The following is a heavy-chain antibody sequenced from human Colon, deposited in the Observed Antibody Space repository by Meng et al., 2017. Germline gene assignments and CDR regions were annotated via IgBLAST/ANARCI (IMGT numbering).Heavy chain of an antibody. Sequence: QLQLQESAPGLVKPSETLPLTCTVSGGSISSSSYYWGWIRQPPGKGLEWIGSIYYSGSTYYNPSLKSRVTISVDTSKNQFSLKLSSVTAADTAVYYCAVWFGELLSGNWFDPWGQGTLVTVSS. J-gene: IGHJ5*02. CDR1: GGSISSSSYY. CDR2: IYYSGST. D-gene: IGHD3-10*01. CDR3: AVWFGELLSGNWFDP. V-gene: IGHV4-39*07.